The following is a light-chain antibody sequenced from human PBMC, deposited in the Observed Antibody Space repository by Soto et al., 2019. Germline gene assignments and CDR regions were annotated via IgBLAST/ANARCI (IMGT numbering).Light chain of an antibody. CDR2: TTN. J-gene: IGLJ3*02. V-gene: IGLV1-44*01. Sequence: QSVLTQPPSASVTPGQRVSISCSGSSSNIGTNTLNWYQQFPETAPRLLIYTTNQRPSGVPDRFSGSKSGTSASLAISGLQYEDEADYYCAAWDDSLNGPVFGGGTKVTVL. CDR1: SSNIGTNT. CDR3: AAWDDSLNGPV.